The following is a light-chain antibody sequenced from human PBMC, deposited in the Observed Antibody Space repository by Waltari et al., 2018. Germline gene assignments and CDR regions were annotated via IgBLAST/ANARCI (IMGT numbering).Light chain of an antibody. CDR2: EVT. CDR1: SSDVGGYNY. V-gene: IGLV2-8*01. J-gene: IGLJ1*01. CDR3: SSYAGSDTWRYV. Sequence: QSALTQPPSASGSPGQSVTISFTGTSSDVGGYNYVSWFQHHPGKAPKLMIYEVTKRPSGVPDRFSGSKSGNTASLTVSGLQAEDEADYYCSSYAGSDTWRYVFGTGTKVTVL.